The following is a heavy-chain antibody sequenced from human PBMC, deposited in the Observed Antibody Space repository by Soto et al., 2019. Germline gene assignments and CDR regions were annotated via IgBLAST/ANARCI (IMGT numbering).Heavy chain of an antibody. D-gene: IGHD2-15*01. CDR3: ARQGGYFDY. CDR1: GGSISGSTYY. J-gene: IGHJ4*02. Sequence: PSETLSLTCTVSGGSISGSTYYWGWVRQPPGKGLEWNGSINYRGNTFYNPSLKSRVTLSVDSSKNQISLKVTSMTAADTATYYCARQGGYFDYWGQGALVTVSS. CDR2: INYRGNT. V-gene: IGHV4-39*01.